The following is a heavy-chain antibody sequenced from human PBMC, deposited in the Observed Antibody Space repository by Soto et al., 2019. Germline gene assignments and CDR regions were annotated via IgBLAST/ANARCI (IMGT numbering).Heavy chain of an antibody. V-gene: IGHV3-23*01. D-gene: IGHD3-16*01. CDR1: GFTFWNFA. CDR2: VNDRGGST. CDR3: ARWGSGTNFYYHYAMDV. J-gene: IGHJ6*02. Sequence: EVQLLESGGGLVQPGGSLRLSCSPSGFTFWNFAMAWVRQGPGKGLEWVSTVNDRGGSTYYADSVKGRFTISRDDSENTLHLQMSSLRTDDTAIYYCARWGSGTNFYYHYAMDVWGQGTTVTVSS.